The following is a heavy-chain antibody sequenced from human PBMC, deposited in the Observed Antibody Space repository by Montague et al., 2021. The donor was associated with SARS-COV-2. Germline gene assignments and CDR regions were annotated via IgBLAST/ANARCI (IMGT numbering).Heavy chain of an antibody. J-gene: IGHJ3*02. CDR1: GGSISNHY. CDR3: STYGSGTDDDAFDI. D-gene: IGHD3-10*01. CDR2: FYSGNT. V-gene: IGHV4-59*11. Sequence: SETLSLTCTVSGGSISNHYWSWIRQPPGKGLEWIAFYSGNTNYNPSLKSRVTISVDTSKNQFSLKLSSVTAADPAVYYCSTYGSGTDDDAFDIWGQGTMVTVSS.